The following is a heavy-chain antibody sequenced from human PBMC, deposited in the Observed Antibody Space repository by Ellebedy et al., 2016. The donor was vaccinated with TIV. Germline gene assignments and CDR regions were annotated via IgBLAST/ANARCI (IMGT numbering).Heavy chain of an antibody. J-gene: IGHJ4*02. Sequence: SETLSLTCAVSGDSISRSNWWRWVRPPPGKGLEWIGEIYHTGSTNYNPSLKSRVTISVDKSKNQFSLKLTSVTAADTAIDYCASLPDYRVGFVDAPMVWGHWGQGTLVTVSS. D-gene: IGHD3-10*01. CDR2: IYHTGST. CDR3: ASLPDYRVGFVDAPMVWGH. CDR1: GDSISRSNW. V-gene: IGHV4-4*02.